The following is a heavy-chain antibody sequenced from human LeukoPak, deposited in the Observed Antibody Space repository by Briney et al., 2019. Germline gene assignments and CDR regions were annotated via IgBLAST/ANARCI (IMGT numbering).Heavy chain of an antibody. J-gene: IGHJ3*02. CDR1: GYPISSNSY. CDR3: ARWLGKGFDM. Sequence: SSETLSLTCIVSGYPISSNSYWAWIRQSPGKGLEWIGSVHHGGNTYYNPSLMSRVTISIDTSKNQCSLNLNSVTAADTAVFYCARWLGKGFDMWGPGTVVTVSS. D-gene: IGHD3-22*01. CDR2: VHHGGNT. V-gene: IGHV4-38-2*02.